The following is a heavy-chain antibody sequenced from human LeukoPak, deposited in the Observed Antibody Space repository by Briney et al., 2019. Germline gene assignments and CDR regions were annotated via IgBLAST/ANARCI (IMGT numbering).Heavy chain of an antibody. CDR2: TYYRSKWYN. CDR3: AREENYYDSSGYSSDAFDI. CDR1: GDSVSSNSAA. J-gene: IGHJ3*02. D-gene: IGHD3-22*01. Sequence: SQTLSLTCAISGDSVSSNSAAWNWIRQSPSRGLEWLGRTYYRSKWYNDYAVSVKSRITINPDTSKNQFSLQLNSVTPEDTVVYYCAREENYYDSSGYSSDAFDIWGQGTMVTVSS. V-gene: IGHV6-1*01.